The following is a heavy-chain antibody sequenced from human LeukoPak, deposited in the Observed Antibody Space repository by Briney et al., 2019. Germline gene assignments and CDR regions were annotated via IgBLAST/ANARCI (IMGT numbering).Heavy chain of an antibody. J-gene: IGHJ2*01. Sequence: PSQTLSLTCTVSGGSISSGSYYWSWIRQPAGKGLEWIGRIYTSGSTNYNPSLKSRVTISVDTSKNQFSLKLSSVTAADTAVYYCARGNQLLWLNWYFDLWGRGTLVTVSS. CDR2: IYTSGST. V-gene: IGHV4-61*02. CDR3: ARGNQLLWLNWYFDL. D-gene: IGHD2-2*01. CDR1: GGSISSGSYY.